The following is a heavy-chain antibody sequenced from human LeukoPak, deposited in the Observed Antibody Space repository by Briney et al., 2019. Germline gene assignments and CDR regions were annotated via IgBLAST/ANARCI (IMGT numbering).Heavy chain of an antibody. D-gene: IGHD6-13*01. CDR3: ARAYSSSWYYYFDY. Sequence: SVKVSCNASGGTFSSYAISWVRQAPGQGLEWMGGIIPIFGTANYAQKFQGRVTITADESTSTAYMELSSLRSEDTAVYYCARAYSSSWYYYFDYWGQGTLVTVSS. V-gene: IGHV1-69*01. CDR1: GGTFSSYA. CDR2: IIPIFGTA. J-gene: IGHJ4*02.